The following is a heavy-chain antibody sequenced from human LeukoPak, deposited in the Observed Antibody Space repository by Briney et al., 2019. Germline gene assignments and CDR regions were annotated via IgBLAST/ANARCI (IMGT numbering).Heavy chain of an antibody. CDR1: GFTFSTYA. CDR3: ARDRSCTGGSCYMDV. Sequence: GGSLRLSCAASGFTFSTYAMSWVRQAPGKGLEWVSGISGSGDNTNYADSVKGRFTISRDNSKNTLSLQMSSLRVEDTAVHYCARDRSCTGGSCYMDVWGRGTTVTVSS. CDR2: ISGSGDNT. J-gene: IGHJ6*03. V-gene: IGHV3-23*01. D-gene: IGHD2-15*01.